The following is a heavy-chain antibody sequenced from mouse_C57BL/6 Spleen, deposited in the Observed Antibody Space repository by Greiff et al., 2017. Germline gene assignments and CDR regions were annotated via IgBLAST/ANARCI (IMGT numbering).Heavy chain of an antibody. CDR3: ARKGTGTSYAMDY. CDR2: IWSGGST. Sequence: VKLMESGPGLVQPSQSLSITCTVSGFSLTSYGVHWVRQSPGKGLEWLGVIWSGGSTDYNAAFISRLSISKDNSKSQVFFKMNSLQADETAIYYCARKGTGTSYAMDYWGQGTSVTVSS. J-gene: IGHJ4*01. D-gene: IGHD4-1*01. CDR1: GFSLTSYG. V-gene: IGHV2-2*01.